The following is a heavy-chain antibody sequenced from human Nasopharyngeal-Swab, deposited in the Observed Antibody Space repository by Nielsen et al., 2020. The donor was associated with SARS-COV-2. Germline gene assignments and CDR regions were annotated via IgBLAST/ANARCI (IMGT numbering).Heavy chain of an antibody. J-gene: IGHJ1*01. CDR3: ARTAAFCGGNCYSEYFQH. D-gene: IGHD2-21*02. Sequence: GESLKISCAASGFPFSTYTMKWVRQAPGKGLEWVSSISGSSTYIWYADSVKGRFTISRDNAKNSLFLQMNNLRADDTAIYYCARTAAFCGGNCYSEYFQHWGQGTLVTVSS. CDR1: GFPFSTYT. V-gene: IGHV3-21*01. CDR2: ISGSSTYI.